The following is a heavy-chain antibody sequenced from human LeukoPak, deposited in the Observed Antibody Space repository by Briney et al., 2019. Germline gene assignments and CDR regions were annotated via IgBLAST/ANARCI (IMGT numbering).Heavy chain of an antibody. Sequence: PGGSLRLSCAASGFTFSSYAMHWVRQAPGKGLEWVAVISYDGSNKYYADSVKGRFTISRDNSKNTLYLQMNSLRAEDTAVYYCARDRGKDYSNYLRGPINWGQGTLVTVSS. CDR1: GFTFSSYA. D-gene: IGHD4-11*01. CDR3: ARDRGKDYSNYLRGPIN. CDR2: ISYDGSNK. V-gene: IGHV3-30-3*01. J-gene: IGHJ4*02.